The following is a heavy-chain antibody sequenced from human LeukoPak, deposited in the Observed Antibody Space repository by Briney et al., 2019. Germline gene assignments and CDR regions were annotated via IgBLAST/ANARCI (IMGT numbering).Heavy chain of an antibody. D-gene: IGHD3-9*01. CDR3: ARVPEYFDWLLPFDI. CDR2: IHPNSGGT. CDR1: GYTFTGYY. V-gene: IGHV1-2*02. J-gene: IGHJ3*02. Sequence: ASVKVSCKASGYTFTGYYMQWVRQPPGQGLEWMGWIHPNSGGTNYAQKFQGRVTMTRDTSISTAYMELSRLRSDDTAVYYCARVPEYFDWLLPFDIWGQGTMVTVSS.